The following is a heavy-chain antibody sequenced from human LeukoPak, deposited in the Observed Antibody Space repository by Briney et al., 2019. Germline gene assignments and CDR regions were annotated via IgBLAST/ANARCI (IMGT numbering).Heavy chain of an antibody. J-gene: IGHJ5*02. CDR2: ISYSGST. Sequence: SETLSLTCTVSNGSISSYYWSWIRQPPGKGLEWIGYISYSGSTNYNPPLKSRVTISADRSKNQFSLKLSTVTAADTAVYYCARVREWFDPWGQGTLVTVSS. D-gene: IGHD5-24*01. CDR3: ARVREWFDP. V-gene: IGHV4-59*01. CDR1: NGSISSYY.